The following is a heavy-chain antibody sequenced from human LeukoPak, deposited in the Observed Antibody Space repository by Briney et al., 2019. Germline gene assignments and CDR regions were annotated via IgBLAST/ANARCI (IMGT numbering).Heavy chain of an antibody. Sequence: SETLSLTCAVSGGSISSYYWSWIRRPARKGLEWIGRIYTSGSTNYNPSLKSRVTISVDTSKNQFSLKLSSVTAADTAVYYCARVGYDFWSGYYHTCWFDPWGQGTLVTVSS. J-gene: IGHJ5*02. CDR1: GGSISSYY. CDR3: ARVGYDFWSGYYHTCWFDP. CDR2: IYTSGST. V-gene: IGHV4-4*07. D-gene: IGHD3-3*01.